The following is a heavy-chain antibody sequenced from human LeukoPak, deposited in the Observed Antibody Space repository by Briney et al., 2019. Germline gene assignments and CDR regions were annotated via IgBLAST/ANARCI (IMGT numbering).Heavy chain of an antibody. CDR2: ISSSGSTI. Sequence: GGSLRLSCAASGFTFSDYYMSWIRQSPGKGLEWVSYISSSGSTIYYADSVKGRFTISRDNSKNSMYLKMNSLRAEDTAVYYCARGEKYYYDSSGADYWGQGTLVTVSS. J-gene: IGHJ4*02. V-gene: IGHV3-11*01. CDR3: ARGEKYYYDSSGADY. CDR1: GFTFSDYY. D-gene: IGHD3-22*01.